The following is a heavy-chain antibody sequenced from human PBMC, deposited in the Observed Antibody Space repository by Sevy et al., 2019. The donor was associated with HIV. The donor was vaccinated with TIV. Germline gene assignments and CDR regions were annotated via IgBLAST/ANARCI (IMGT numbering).Heavy chain of an antibody. V-gene: IGHV3-7*03. CDR3: ARDQGSSSPDFDY. J-gene: IGHJ4*02. CDR2: IKQDGSEK. Sequence: GGSLRLSCAASGFTFRSYWMSWVRQAPGKGLEWVANIKQDGSEKYYVDSVKGRFTISRDNAKNSLYLQMNSLRAEDTAVYYCARDQGSSSPDFDYWGQGTLVTVSS. CDR1: GFTFRSYW. D-gene: IGHD6-6*01.